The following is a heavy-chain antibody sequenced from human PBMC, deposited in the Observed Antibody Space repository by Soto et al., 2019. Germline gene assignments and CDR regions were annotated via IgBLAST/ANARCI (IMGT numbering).Heavy chain of an antibody. CDR1: GYTFTSYG. J-gene: IGHJ5*02. CDR2: ISAYNGKT. Sequence: ASVKVSCKASGYTFTSYGISWVRQAPGQGLEWMGWISAYNGKTNYAQKLQGRVTMTEDTSTDTAYMELRSLRSEDTAVYYCATEIIGTGTTNWFDPWGQGTLVTVSS. D-gene: IGHD1-7*01. CDR3: ATEIIGTGTTNWFDP. V-gene: IGHV1-18*01.